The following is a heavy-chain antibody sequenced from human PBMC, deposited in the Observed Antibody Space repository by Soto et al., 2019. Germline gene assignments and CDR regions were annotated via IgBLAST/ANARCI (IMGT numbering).Heavy chain of an antibody. V-gene: IGHV4-39*01. D-gene: IGHD3-3*01. CDR2: IYYSGST. CDR1: GGSISSSSYY. Sequence: SETLSLTCTVSGGSISSSSYYWGWIRQPPGKGLEWIGSIYYSGSTYYNPSLKSRVTISVDTSKNQFSLKLSSVTAADTAVYYCASRGSPYDFWSGYYGPGWFDPWGQGTLVTSPQ. J-gene: IGHJ5*02. CDR3: ASRGSPYDFWSGYYGPGWFDP.